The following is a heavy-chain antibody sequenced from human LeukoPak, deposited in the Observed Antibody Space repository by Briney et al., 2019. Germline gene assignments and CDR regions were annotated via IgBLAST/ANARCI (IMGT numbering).Heavy chain of an antibody. D-gene: IGHD3-22*01. Sequence: ASVKVSCKASGGTFSSYAISWVRQAPGQGLEWMGRIIPIFGTANYAQKFQSRVTITTDESTSTAYMELSSLRSEDTAVYYCARGYYDSSGYYFPADYFQHWGQGTLVTVSS. CDR2: IIPIFGTA. J-gene: IGHJ1*01. V-gene: IGHV1-69*05. CDR1: GGTFSSYA. CDR3: ARGYYDSSGYYFPADYFQH.